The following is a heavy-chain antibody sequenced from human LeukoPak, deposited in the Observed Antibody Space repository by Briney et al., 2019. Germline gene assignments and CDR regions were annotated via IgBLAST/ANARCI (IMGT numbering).Heavy chain of an antibody. J-gene: IGHJ6*02. CDR1: GGTFSSYA. CDR3: ARASIVVVPAAIQQIYYYYGMDV. CDR2: IIPILGIA. D-gene: IGHD2-2*01. V-gene: IGHV1-69*04. Sequence: SVKVSCKASGGTFSSYAISWVRQAPEQGLEWMGRIIPILGIANYAQRFQGRVTITADKSTSTAYMELSSLRSEDTAVYYCARASIVVVPAAIQQIYYYYGMDVWGQGTTVTVSS.